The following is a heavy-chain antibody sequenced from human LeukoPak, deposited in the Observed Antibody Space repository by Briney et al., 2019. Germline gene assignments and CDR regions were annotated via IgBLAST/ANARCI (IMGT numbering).Heavy chain of an antibody. J-gene: IGHJ4*02. CDR3: ARFLTGRGDY. Sequence: GGSLRLSCAASTFTFSNYWMHWVRQAPGKGLVWVSRINGDGSSTRYADSVKGRFTISRDNAKNTLYLQMNSLRAEDTAVYYCARFLTGRGDYWGQGTLVTVSS. V-gene: IGHV3-74*01. CDR2: INGDGSST. D-gene: IGHD1-20*01. CDR1: TFTFSNYW.